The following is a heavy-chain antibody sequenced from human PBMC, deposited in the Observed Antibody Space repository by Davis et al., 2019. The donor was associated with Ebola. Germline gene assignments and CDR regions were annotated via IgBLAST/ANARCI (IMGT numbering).Heavy chain of an antibody. J-gene: IGHJ6*02. V-gene: IGHV3-48*03. CDR3: ASQQWLVARPEEYYYYYGMDV. CDR1: GFTFSSYE. Sequence: GGSLRLSCAASGFTFSSYEMNWVRQAPGKGLEWVSYISSSGSTIYYADSVKGRFTISRDNSKNTLYLQMNSLRAEDTAVYYCASQQWLVARPEEYYYYYGMDVWGQGTTVTVSS. CDR2: ISSSGSTI. D-gene: IGHD6-19*01.